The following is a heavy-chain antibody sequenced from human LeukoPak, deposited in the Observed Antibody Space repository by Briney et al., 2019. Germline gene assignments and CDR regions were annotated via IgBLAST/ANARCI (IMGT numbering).Heavy chain of an antibody. CDR1: AFTYSTYW. Sequence: GGSLRLSCAASAFTYSTYWMHWVRPAPGKGLVWVSRLNSDGSSTSYADYVKGRFTISRDNAKNTLYLQMNSLRAEDTAVYYCARRNSYGYHLDYWGQGTLVTVSS. J-gene: IGHJ4*02. CDR3: ARRNSYGYHLDY. CDR2: LNSDGSST. D-gene: IGHD5-18*01. V-gene: IGHV3-74*01.